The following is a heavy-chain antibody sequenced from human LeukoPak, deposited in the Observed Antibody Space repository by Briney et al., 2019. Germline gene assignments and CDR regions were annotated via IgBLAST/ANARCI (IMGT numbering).Heavy chain of an antibody. CDR3: AREIVVITPYFDY. J-gene: IGHJ4*02. CDR1: GASISSSSYY. D-gene: IGHD3-22*01. Sequence: SETLSLTCTVSGASISSSSYYWGWIRQPPGKGLEWIGSIYYSGSTYYNPSLKSRVTISVDTSKNQFSLKLSSVTAADTAVYYCAREIVVITPYFDYWGQGTLVTVSS. CDR2: IYYSGST. V-gene: IGHV4-39*07.